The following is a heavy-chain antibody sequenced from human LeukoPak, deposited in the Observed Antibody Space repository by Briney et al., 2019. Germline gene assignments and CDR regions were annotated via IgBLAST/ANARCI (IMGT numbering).Heavy chain of an antibody. CDR3: ARRARDGMDV. CDR2: IDPSDSYA. CDR1: GYSFTSYW. Sequence: GESLKISCKGSGYSFTSYWISWVRQMPGKGLAWMGRIDPSDSYANYSPSFQGHVTISADKSISTAYLQWSSLKASDTAMYYCARRARDGMDVWGKGTTVTVSS. V-gene: IGHV5-10-1*01. J-gene: IGHJ6*04.